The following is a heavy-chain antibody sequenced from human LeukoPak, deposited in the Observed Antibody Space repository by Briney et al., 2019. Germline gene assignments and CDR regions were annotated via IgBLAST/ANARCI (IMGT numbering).Heavy chain of an antibody. Sequence: GGSLRLSRAASGFTFRNYDMHWVRQFPGRGLEWVSAIGIADDTHYPDSVKGRFTISRENAKNSLYLQMNSLRDGDTAVYYCVRGGIQVSGIDAFDIWGQGTMVTVSS. CDR2: IGIADDT. D-gene: IGHD5/OR15-5a*01. CDR3: VRGGIQVSGIDAFDI. J-gene: IGHJ3*02. CDR1: GFTFRNYD. V-gene: IGHV3-13*01.